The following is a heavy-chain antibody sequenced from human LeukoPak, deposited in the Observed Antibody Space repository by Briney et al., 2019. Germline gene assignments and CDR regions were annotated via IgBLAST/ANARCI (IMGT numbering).Heavy chain of an antibody. D-gene: IGHD3-22*01. CDR3: ARDRRYYDSSGTVYYDGMDV. V-gene: IGHV4-59*01. CDR2: IYYSGGT. J-gene: IGHJ6*02. CDR1: GGSISSYY. Sequence: SETLSVTCTVSGGSISSYYWSWIRQPPGKGLEWIGYIYYSGGTNYNPSLKSRVTISVDTSKNQFSLKLSSVTAADTAVYYCARDRRYYDSSGTVYYDGMDVWGQGTMVTVSS.